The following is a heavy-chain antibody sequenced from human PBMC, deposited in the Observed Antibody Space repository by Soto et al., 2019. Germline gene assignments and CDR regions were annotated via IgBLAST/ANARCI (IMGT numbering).Heavy chain of an antibody. V-gene: IGHV3-74*01. CDR3: ARDRYYDFWSGPDY. CDR1: GFTFSSYW. Sequence: GASLKISCAASGFTFSSYWMHWVRQAPGKGLVWVSRINSDGSSTSYADSVKGRFTISRDNAKNTLYLQMNSLRAEDTAVYYCARDRYYDFWSGPDYWGQGTLVTVSS. D-gene: IGHD3-3*01. CDR2: INSDGSST. J-gene: IGHJ4*02.